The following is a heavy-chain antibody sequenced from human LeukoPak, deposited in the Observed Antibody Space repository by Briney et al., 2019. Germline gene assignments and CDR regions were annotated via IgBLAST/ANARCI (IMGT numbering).Heavy chain of an antibody. CDR1: GGSISSGGYY. CDR3: AREGGGYYGSGSYWDY. CDR2: IYYSGST. Sequence: PSETLSLTCTVSGGSISSGGYYWSWIRQHPGKGLEYIGYIYYSGSTYYNPSLKSRVTISVDTSKNQFSLRLTSVTAADTAVYHCAREGGGYYGSGSYWDYWGQGTLVTVSS. J-gene: IGHJ4*02. D-gene: IGHD3-10*01. V-gene: IGHV4-31*03.